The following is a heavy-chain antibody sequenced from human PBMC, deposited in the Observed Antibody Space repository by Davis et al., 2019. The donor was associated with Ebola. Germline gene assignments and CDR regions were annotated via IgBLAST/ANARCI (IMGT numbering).Heavy chain of an antibody. V-gene: IGHV3-48*02. CDR2: ISSSSSTI. Sequence: GESLKISCAASGFTLSSYSMNWVRQAPGKGLEWGSYISSSSSTIYYADSVKGRFTISRDNAKNSLYLQMNSLRDEDTAVYYCARDRVVYNWNLGPDPWGQGTLVTVSS. CDR1: GFTLSSYS. CDR3: ARDRVVYNWNLGPDP. J-gene: IGHJ5*02. D-gene: IGHD1-20*01.